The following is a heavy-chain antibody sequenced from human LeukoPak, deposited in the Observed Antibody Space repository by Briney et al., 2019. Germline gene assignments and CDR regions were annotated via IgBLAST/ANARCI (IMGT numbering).Heavy chain of an antibody. D-gene: IGHD2-2*01. J-gene: IGHJ5*02. CDR2: INTDSSDI. V-gene: IGHV3-21*05. CDR3: ARDTFQPGLIDT. Sequence: GGSLRLSCAASGFTFSRYAMNWVRQAPGKGLQWVSYINTDSSDIHYADSVKGRFTISRDNARNTLYLQLSSLRAEDSAVYYCARDTFQPGLIDTWGQGTLVTVSS. CDR1: GFTFSRYA.